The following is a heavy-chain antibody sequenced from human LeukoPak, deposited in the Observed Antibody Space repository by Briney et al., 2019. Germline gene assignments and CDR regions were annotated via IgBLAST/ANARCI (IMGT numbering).Heavy chain of an antibody. D-gene: IGHD6-6*01. CDR1: GGSFSGHH. Sequence: PSETPSLTCAVYGGSFSGHHWSWIRQPPGKGLEWIGEINHRGSTNYNPSLKSRVTMSVDTSKNQFSLKLSSVTAADTAVYYCARGRGAARFVAIEFDYWGQGALVTVSS. CDR3: ARGRGAARFVAIEFDY. V-gene: IGHV4-34*01. J-gene: IGHJ4*02. CDR2: INHRGST.